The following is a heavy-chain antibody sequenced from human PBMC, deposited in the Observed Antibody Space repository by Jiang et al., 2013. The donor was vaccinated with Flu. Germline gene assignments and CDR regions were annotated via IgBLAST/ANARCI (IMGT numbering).Heavy chain of an antibody. J-gene: IGHJ4*02. D-gene: IGHD6-6*01. V-gene: IGHV3-23*01. Sequence: SGSGGSTYYADSVKGRFTISRDNSKNTLYLQMNSLRAEDTAVYYCAKAPRLAARQWFDYWGQGTLVTVSS. CDR2: SGSGGST. CDR3: AKAPRLAARQWFDY.